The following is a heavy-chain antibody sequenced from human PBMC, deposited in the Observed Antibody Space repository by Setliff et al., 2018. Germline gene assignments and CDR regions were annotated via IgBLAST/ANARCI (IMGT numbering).Heavy chain of an antibody. Sequence: SETLSLTCTVSGGSISSSSYYWGWIRQPPGKGLEWIGSIYYSGSTYYNPSLKSRVTISVDTSKNQFSLNLSSVTAADTAVYYCARRYNFWSGYFDYWGQGTLVTVSS. CDR1: GGSISSSSYY. D-gene: IGHD3-3*01. J-gene: IGHJ4*02. CDR3: ARRYNFWSGYFDY. V-gene: IGHV4-39*07. CDR2: IYYSGST.